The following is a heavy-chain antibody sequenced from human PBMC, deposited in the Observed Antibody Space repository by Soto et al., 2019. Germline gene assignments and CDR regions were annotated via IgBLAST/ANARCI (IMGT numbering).Heavy chain of an antibody. CDR1: GFTFSSYA. CDR2: ISYDGSNK. V-gene: IGHV3-30-3*01. D-gene: IGHD3-22*01. J-gene: IGHJ3*02. CDR3: NRHQTQSLIVVGIRDAFDI. Sequence: PGGSLRLSCAASGFTFSSYAMHWVRQAPGKGLEWVAVISYDGSNKYYADSVKGRFTISRDNSKNTLYLQMNSLRAEDTAVYYCNRHQTQSLIVVGIRDAFDIWGQGTMVTVSS.